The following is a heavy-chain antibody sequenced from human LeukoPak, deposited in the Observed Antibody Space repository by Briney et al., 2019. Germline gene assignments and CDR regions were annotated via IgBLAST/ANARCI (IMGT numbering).Heavy chain of an antibody. V-gene: IGHV4-59*08. CDR1: GGSISSYY. CDR3: ARAVIGSSSGNWYDP. D-gene: IGHD6-13*01. Sequence: PSETLSLTCTVSGGSISSYYWSWIRQPPGKGLEWIGYIYYSGCTNYNPSLKSRVTISVDTSKNQFSLKLSSVAAADTAVYYCARAVIGSSSGNWYDPWGQGTLVTVST. CDR2: IYYSGCT. J-gene: IGHJ5*02.